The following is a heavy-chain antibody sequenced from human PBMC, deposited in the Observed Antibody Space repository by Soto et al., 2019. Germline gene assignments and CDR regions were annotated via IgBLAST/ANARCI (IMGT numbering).Heavy chain of an antibody. J-gene: IGHJ4*02. CDR2: IYYSGST. CDR1: GGSTSSSGYY. D-gene: IGHD2-2*01. Sequence: SETLSLTCTVSGGSTSSSGYYWGWIRQPPGKGLEWIGSIYYSGSTYYNPSLKSRVTISVDTSKNQFSLKLRSVSAADTAVYYCARVTGLYQPLLHFDYWGQGTLVTVSS. CDR3: ARVTGLYQPLLHFDY. V-gene: IGHV4-39*01.